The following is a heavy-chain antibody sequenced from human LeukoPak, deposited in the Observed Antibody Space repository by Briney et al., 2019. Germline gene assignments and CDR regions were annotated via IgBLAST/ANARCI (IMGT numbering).Heavy chain of an antibody. D-gene: IGHD3-10*01. Sequence: SETLSLTCAVYGGSFSGYYWSWIRQPPGKGLEWIGEINHSGSTNYNPSLKSRVTISVDTSKNQFFLKLSSVTAADTAVYYCARVGPDYYGSGSYPYWGQGTLVTVSS. CDR2: INHSGST. CDR1: GGSFSGYY. CDR3: ARVGPDYYGSGSYPY. V-gene: IGHV4-34*01. J-gene: IGHJ4*02.